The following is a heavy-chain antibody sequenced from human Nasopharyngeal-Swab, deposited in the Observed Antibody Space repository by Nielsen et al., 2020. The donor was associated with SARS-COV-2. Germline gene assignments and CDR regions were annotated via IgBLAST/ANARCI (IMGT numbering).Heavy chain of an antibody. Sequence: GESLKISCAASGFTFSSYGMHWVRQAPGKGLEWVAVISYDGSNKYYADSVKGRFTISRDNSKNTLYLQMNSLRAEDTAVYYCAKDREATYCYGSGSFDYWGQGTLVTVSS. CDR3: AKDREATYCYGSGSFDY. J-gene: IGHJ4*02. CDR2: ISYDGSNK. V-gene: IGHV3-30*18. CDR1: GFTFSSYG. D-gene: IGHD3-10*01.